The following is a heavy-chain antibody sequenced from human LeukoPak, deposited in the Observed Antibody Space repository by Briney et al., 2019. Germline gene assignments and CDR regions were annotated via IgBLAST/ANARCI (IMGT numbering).Heavy chain of an antibody. D-gene: IGHD3-22*01. Sequence: PGGSLRLSCAASGFTVSSNYMSWVRQAPGKGLEWVSVIYSGGSTYYADSVKGRFTISRHNSKNTLYLQMNSLRAEDTAVYYCARDNYDSSGYQDYWGQGTLVTVSS. J-gene: IGHJ4*02. CDR1: GFTVSSNY. V-gene: IGHV3-53*04. CDR2: IYSGGST. CDR3: ARDNYDSSGYQDY.